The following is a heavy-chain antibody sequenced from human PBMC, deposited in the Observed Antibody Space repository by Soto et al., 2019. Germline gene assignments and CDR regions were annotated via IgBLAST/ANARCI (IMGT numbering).Heavy chain of an antibody. CDR1: GFTFDDYA. CDR3: AKDIRDGYNDPIHYYYGMDV. J-gene: IGHJ6*02. D-gene: IGHD5-12*01. CDR2: ISWNSGSI. V-gene: IGHV3-9*01. Sequence: VQLVESGGGLVQPGRSLRLSCAASGFTFDDYAMHWVRQAPGKGLEWVSGISWNSGSIGYADSVKGRFTISRDNAKNSLYLQMNSLRAEDTALYYCAKDIRDGYNDPIHYYYGMDVWGQGTTVTVSS.